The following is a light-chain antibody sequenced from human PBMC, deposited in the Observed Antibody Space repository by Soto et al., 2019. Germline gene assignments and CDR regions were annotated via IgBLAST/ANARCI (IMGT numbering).Light chain of an antibody. Sequence: EIVLTQCPVTLSSSPGERATLSCRASQSVSSSYLAWYQQKPGQAPRLLIYDASNRATGIPARLSGSGSGTDFTLTISSLEPEDFAVYYCQQRSNWPGTFGQGTRLEIK. J-gene: IGKJ5*01. CDR1: QSVSSSY. CDR2: DAS. CDR3: QQRSNWPGT. V-gene: IGKV3D-20*02.